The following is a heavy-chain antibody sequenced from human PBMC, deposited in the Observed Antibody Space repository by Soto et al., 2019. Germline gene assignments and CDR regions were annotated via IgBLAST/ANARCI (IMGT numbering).Heavy chain of an antibody. D-gene: IGHD2-2*02. Sequence: QVQLVQSGAEVKKPGSSVKVSCKASGGTLSRYAVSWVRQAPGQGLEWMGGIIPMFGTPNYAQKFQGRVTITADESTSTAYMELISLRSEDTAVYYCARETEYLAAFDIWGRGTMVTVSS. CDR3: ARETEYLAAFDI. J-gene: IGHJ3*02. CDR1: GGTLSRYA. CDR2: IIPMFGTP. V-gene: IGHV1-69*01.